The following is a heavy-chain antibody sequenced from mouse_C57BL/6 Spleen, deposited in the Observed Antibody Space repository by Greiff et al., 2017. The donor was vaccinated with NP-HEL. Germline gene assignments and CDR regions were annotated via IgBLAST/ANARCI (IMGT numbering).Heavy chain of an antibody. D-gene: IGHD1-1*01. CDR3: AREGRYYYGSSYDYYAMDD. V-gene: IGHV1-64*01. J-gene: IGHJ4*01. CDR1: GYTFTSYW. CDR2: IHPNSGST. Sequence: QVQLQQPGAELVKPGASVKLSCKASGYTFTSYWMHWVKQRPGQGLEWIGMIHPNSGSTTYNEKFKSKATLTVDKSSSTAYMQLSSLTSEDSAVYYCAREGRYYYGSSYDYYAMDDWGQGTSVTVSS.